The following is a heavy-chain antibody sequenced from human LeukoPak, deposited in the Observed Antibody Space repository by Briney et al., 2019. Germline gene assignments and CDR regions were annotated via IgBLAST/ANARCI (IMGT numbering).Heavy chain of an antibody. D-gene: IGHD1-1*01. CDR2: IYYSGST. Sequence: SETLSLTCTVSGGSISSSSYYWGWIRQPPGKGLEWIGSIYYSGSTYYNPSLKSRVTISVDTSKNQFSLDLTSVTVADTALYYCARDPRAQNGRMDVWGKGTTVTVSS. CDR1: GGSISSSSYY. CDR3: ARDPRAQNGRMDV. J-gene: IGHJ6*03. V-gene: IGHV4-39*07.